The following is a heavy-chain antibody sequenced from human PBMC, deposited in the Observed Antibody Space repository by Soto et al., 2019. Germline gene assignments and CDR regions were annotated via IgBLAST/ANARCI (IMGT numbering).Heavy chain of an antibody. CDR2: IYYSGST. D-gene: IGHD3-10*01. CDR1: CGSISSGGYY. V-gene: IGHV4-31*03. CDR3: ARGPGTMAKIDY. Sequence: SETLSLTCTVSCGSISSGGYYWSWIRQHPGKGLEWIGYIYYSGSTYYNPSLKGRVTISVDTSKNQFSLKLSSVTAADTAVYYCARGPGTMAKIDYWGQGTLVTVSS. J-gene: IGHJ4*02.